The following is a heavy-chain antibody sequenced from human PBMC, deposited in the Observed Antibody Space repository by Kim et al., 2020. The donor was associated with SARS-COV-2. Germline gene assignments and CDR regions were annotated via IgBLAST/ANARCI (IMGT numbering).Heavy chain of an antibody. CDR2: IYYSGST. Sequence: SETLSLTCTVSGGPISSGGYYWSWIRQHPGKGLEWIGYIYYSGSTYYNPSLKSRVTISVDTSKNQFSLKLSSVTAADTAVYYCVRVVIVVVPAAPWRFDMDVWGKGTTVTVSS. CDR1: GGPISSGGYY. D-gene: IGHD2-2*01. V-gene: IGHV4-31*03. J-gene: IGHJ6*03. CDR3: VRVVIVVVPAAPWRFDMDV.